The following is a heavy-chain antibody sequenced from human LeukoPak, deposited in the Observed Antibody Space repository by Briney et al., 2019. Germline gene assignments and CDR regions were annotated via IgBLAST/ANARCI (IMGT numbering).Heavy chain of an antibody. D-gene: IGHD5-18*01. CDR3: ARDDVDTPSFDY. Sequence: SETLSLTCTVSDASISSYYWSWIRQPAGKGLEWIGRIYVSGTSVYNPSLKSRVTMSVDTSKNQLSLRLKSVTAADTAVYYCARDDVDTPSFDYLGQGTLVTVSS. J-gene: IGHJ4*02. V-gene: IGHV4-4*07. CDR2: IYVSGTS. CDR1: DASISSYY.